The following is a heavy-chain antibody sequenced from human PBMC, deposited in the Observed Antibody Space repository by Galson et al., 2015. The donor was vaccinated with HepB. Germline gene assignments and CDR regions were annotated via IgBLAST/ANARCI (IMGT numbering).Heavy chain of an antibody. D-gene: IGHD2-2*02. CDR2: IYSGGST. Sequence: SLRLSCAASGFTVSSNYMSWVRQAPGKGLEWVSIIYSGGSTYYADSVKGRFTLSRDNDKNLLSLQMNSLRAEDTAVYYCARAPSGYCNSATCYSNWCDPWGQGTLVTVSS. V-gene: IGHV3-66*01. CDR3: ARAPSGYCNSATCYSNWCDP. J-gene: IGHJ5*02. CDR1: GFTVSSNY.